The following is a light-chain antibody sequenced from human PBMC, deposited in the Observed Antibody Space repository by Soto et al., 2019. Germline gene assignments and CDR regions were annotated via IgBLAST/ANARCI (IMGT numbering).Light chain of an antibody. CDR1: QIVSSY. Sequence: IVLTQSPATLSLSPGERATLSCRASQIVSSYLAWYQQKPGQAPRLLIYDASNRATGIPARFSGSGSGTDFTLTISSLEPEDFAVYYCQRRSNPITFGQGTRLEIK. V-gene: IGKV3-11*01. CDR3: QRRSNPIT. J-gene: IGKJ5*01. CDR2: DAS.